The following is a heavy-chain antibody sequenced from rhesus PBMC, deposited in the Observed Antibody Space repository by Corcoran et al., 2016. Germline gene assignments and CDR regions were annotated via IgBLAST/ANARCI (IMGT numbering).Heavy chain of an antibody. V-gene: IGHV4S10*01. D-gene: IGHD4-29*01. Sequence: QFQLQESCPGVVKPSETLSLTCPVSGGSISVSYRLSWIRQPPGYGLVWIGYIDGSRKDTNSTPSRTSRVTISQDTSNNQFYLNLSPGTARDTAVYYCARDAPTANWYFDLWGPGTPVTISS. CDR1: GGSISVSYR. CDR3: ARDAPTANWYFDL. CDR2: IDGSRKDT. J-gene: IGHJ2*01.